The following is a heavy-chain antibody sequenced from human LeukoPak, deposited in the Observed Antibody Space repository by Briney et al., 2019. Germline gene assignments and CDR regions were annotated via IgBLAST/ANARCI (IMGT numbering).Heavy chain of an antibody. CDR1: GFTVRTTL. J-gene: IGHJ5*02. Sequence: PGGSLRLSCTVSGFTVRTTLMDWVRQAPGKGLEWVSVIYDDGRTVYADSVRGRFTISRDNSKNTVYLQMNSLRVEDSAIYYCARDRAGRKSWVEFDLWGQGTLVTVSS. D-gene: IGHD3-10*01. V-gene: IGHV3-53*05. CDR3: ARDRAGRKSWVEFDL. CDR2: IYDDGRT.